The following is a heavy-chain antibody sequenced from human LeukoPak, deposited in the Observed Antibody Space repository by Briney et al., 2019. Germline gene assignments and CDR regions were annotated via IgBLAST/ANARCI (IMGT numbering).Heavy chain of an antibody. V-gene: IGHV3-53*01. CDR2: IYSGGKV. D-gene: IGHD2-15*01. J-gene: IGHJ4*02. CDR1: GFTVSSTY. CDR3: AGRHCSDGGCYLAGADPFDY. Sequence: PGGSLRLSCAVSGFTVSSTYMSWVRQTPGKGLEWVSVIYSGGKVYYIDPVKGRFTIFRDTSENTLCLQMNSLRVEDTAVYFCAGRHCSDGGCYLAGADPFDYWGQGTLVSVSS.